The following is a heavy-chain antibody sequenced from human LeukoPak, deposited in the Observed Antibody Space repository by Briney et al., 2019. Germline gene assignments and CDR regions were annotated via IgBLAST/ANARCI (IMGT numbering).Heavy chain of an antibody. D-gene: IGHD3-22*01. J-gene: IGHJ4*02. CDR1: GFTFSTYW. Sequence: GGSLRLSCAASGFTFSTYWMSLVRQAPGKGLEWVANIKQDGSEKYYVDSVKGRFTISRDNAKNSLYLQMNSLRAEDTAVYYCARDKITMIVVAEYYFDYWGQGTLVTVSS. CDR2: IKQDGSEK. V-gene: IGHV3-7*01. CDR3: ARDKITMIVVAEYYFDY.